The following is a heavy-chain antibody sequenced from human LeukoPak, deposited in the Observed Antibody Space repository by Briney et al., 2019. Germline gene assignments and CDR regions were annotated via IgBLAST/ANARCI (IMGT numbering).Heavy chain of an antibody. CDR3: MSYAGRSDDY. D-gene: IGHD3-16*01. Sequence: GGSLRLSCAASGFTFSSYNMNWVRQAPGKGLEWVSSISSSSSYIYYADSVRGRFTISRDNAKNSLHLQMNSLRAEDTAVYYCMSYAGRSDDYWGQGTLVTVSS. CDR1: GFTFSSYN. V-gene: IGHV3-21*01. CDR2: ISSSSSYI. J-gene: IGHJ4*02.